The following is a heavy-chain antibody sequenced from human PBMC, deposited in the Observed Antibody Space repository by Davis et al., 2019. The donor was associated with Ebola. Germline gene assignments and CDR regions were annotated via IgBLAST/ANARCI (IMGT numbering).Heavy chain of an antibody. D-gene: IGHD3-22*01. Sequence: SVKVSCKASGGTFSSYAISWVRQAPGQGLDWMGGIIPVFGLPNYAQKFQGRVTITADESTSTAYMELSSLRSEDTAVYYCARDRYSDGSGYFFEQSHWGQGTLVTVSS. CDR1: GGTFSSYA. CDR3: ARDRYSDGSGYFFEQSH. J-gene: IGHJ4*02. V-gene: IGHV1-69*13. CDR2: IIPVFGLP.